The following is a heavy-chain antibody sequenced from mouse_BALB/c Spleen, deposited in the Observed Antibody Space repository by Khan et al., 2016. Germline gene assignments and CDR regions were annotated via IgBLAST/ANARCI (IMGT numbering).Heavy chain of an antibody. D-gene: IGHD1-2*01. CDR3: ARGIYYGYYFDY. J-gene: IGHJ2*01. CDR2: INSNGGST. CDR1: GFTFSSYG. V-gene: IGHV5-6-3*01. Sequence: EVELVESGGGLVQPGGSLKLSCAASGFTFSSYGMSWVRQTPDKRLELVATINSNGGSTYYPDSVKGRFTISRDNAKIPLYLQMSSLRSEDTAMYYCARGIYYGYYFDYWGQGTTLTVSS.